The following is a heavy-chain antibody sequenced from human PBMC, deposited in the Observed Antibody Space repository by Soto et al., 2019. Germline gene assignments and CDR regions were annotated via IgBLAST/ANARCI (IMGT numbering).Heavy chain of an antibody. Sequence: QVHLVESGGGLVKPGGSLRLSCAASGFTFSDYYMVWVRQVPGKGLEWISYISNGGGTVYYANSVKGGFTISRDNGRNSMFLQMNSLTADDTAVYYCVRCFLGVGDAFDIWGRGTTVTVSS. D-gene: IGHD2-8*01. CDR1: GFTFSDYY. J-gene: IGHJ3*02. V-gene: IGHV3-11*01. CDR2: ISNGGGTV. CDR3: VRCFLGVGDAFDI.